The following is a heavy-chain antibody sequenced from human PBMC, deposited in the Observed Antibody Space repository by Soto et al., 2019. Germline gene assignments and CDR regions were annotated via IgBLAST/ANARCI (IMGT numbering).Heavy chain of an antibody. D-gene: IGHD3-22*01. CDR3: ARNAPYDSSGCSFPIFDY. CDR2: LIPIFGTA. V-gene: IGHV1-69*13. Sequence: ASVKVSCKASGGTFSCYAISWVRQAPGQGLEWMGGLIPIFGTANYAQKFWGRVTITADESTSTASMDLSILRSEDTAGYYCARNAPYDSSGCSFPIFDYWGQGTLVTAPQ. CDR1: GGTFSCYA. J-gene: IGHJ4*02.